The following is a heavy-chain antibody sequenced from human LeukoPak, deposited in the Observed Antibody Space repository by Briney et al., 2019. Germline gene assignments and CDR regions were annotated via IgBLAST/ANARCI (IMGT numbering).Heavy chain of an antibody. J-gene: IGHJ4*02. D-gene: IGHD6-13*01. CDR3: AKDCGLAAALDY. Sequence: GRSLRLSCAASGFTFSSYGMHWVRQAPGKGLEWVAVISYDGSNKYYADSVKGRFTISRDNSKNTLYLQMNSLRAEDTAVYYFAKDCGLAAALDYWGQGTLVTVSS. CDR2: ISYDGSNK. CDR1: GFTFSSYG. V-gene: IGHV3-30*18.